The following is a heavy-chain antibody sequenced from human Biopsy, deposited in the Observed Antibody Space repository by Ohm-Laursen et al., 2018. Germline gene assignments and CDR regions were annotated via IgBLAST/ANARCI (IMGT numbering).Heavy chain of an antibody. CDR3: TRAGGGKIYGL. CDR2: IHYSGNT. J-gene: IGHJ4*02. V-gene: IGHV4-31*02. D-gene: IGHD3-16*01. CDR1: GVSINTGGYY. Sequence: QTLSLTCAFSGVSINTGGYYWTWIRQHPGTGLEWIGYIHYSGNTLYNPSLKSRLTISVDTSRNQFSLKLTSVTAADTALYYCTRAGGGKIYGLWGQGTLVTVSS.